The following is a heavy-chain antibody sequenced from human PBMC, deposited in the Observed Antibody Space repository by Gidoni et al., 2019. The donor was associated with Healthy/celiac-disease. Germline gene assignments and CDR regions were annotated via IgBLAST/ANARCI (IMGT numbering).Heavy chain of an antibody. V-gene: IGHV3-21*01. CDR3: ARVPGYDFWSGPYYFDY. CDR2: ISSSSSYI. Sequence: EVQLVESGGGLVKPGGSLRLSCAASGFTFSSYSMNWVRQAPGKGLEWVSSISSSSSYIYYADSVKGRFTISRDNAKNSLYLQMNSLRAEDTAVYYCARVPGYDFWSGPYYFDYWGQGTLVTVSS. J-gene: IGHJ4*02. CDR1: GFTFSSYS. D-gene: IGHD3-3*01.